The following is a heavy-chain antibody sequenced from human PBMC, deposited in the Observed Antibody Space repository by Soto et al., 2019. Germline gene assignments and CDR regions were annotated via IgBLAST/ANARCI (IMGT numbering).Heavy chain of an antibody. CDR1: GFTFSSYD. Sequence: HPGGSLRLSCAASGFTFSSYDMHWVRQATGKGLEWVSAIGTAGDTYYPGSVKGRVTISRENAKNSLYLQMNSLRAGDTAVYYCARDWLCWILRFLEWLKDVWGQGTTVTVSS. D-gene: IGHD3-3*01. CDR3: ARDWLCWILRFLEWLKDV. J-gene: IGHJ6*02. CDR2: IGTAGDT. V-gene: IGHV3-13*01.